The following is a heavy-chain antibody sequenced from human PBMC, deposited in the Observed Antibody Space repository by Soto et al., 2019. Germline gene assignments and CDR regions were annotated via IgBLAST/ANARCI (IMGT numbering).Heavy chain of an antibody. V-gene: IGHV1-3*01. CDR3: AREAKYYDSSGYGLDYYGMDV. CDR1: GYTFTSYA. CDR2: INAGNGNT. Sequence: ASVKVSCKASGYTFTSYAMHWVRQAPGQRLEWMGWINAGNGNTKYSQKFQGRVTITRDTSASTAYMELSSLRSGDTAVYYCAREAKYYDSSGYGLDYYGMDVWGQGTTVTVSS. D-gene: IGHD3-22*01. J-gene: IGHJ6*02.